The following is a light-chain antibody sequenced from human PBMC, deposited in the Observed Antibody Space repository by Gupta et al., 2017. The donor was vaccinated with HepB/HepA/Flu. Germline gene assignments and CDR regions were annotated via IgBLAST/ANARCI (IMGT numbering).Light chain of an antibody. CDR2: LGS. CDR3: MQALQTPFT. J-gene: IGKJ3*01. CDR1: QSLLHSNGYNY. V-gene: IGKV2-28*01. Sequence: VVTPYSLLLPVITAGAPSISCRSSQSLLHSNGYNYLDWYLQKPGQSPQLLIYLGSNRASGVPDRFSGSGSGTDFTLKISRVEAEDVGVYYCMQALQTPFTFGPGTKVEIK.